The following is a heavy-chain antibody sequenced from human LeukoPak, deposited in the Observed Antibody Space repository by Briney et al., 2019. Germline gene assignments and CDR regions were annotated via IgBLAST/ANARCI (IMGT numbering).Heavy chain of an antibody. CDR3: ARGLTGEYYFDY. D-gene: IGHD7-27*01. J-gene: IGHJ4*02. Sequence: GGSLRLSCAASGFTFSSYEMSWVRQAPGKGLEWVSYISSGGGTIYNADSVKGRFTISRDNAKNSLYLQMNSLRAEDTAVYYCARGLTGEYYFDYWGQGTLVTVSS. V-gene: IGHV3-48*03. CDR1: GFTFSSYE. CDR2: ISSGGGTI.